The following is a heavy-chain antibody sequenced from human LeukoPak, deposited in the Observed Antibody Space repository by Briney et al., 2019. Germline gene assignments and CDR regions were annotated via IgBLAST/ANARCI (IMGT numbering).Heavy chain of an antibody. CDR2: IYSGGST. CDR1: GFTVSNNY. V-gene: IGHV3-53*01. Sequence: SGGSLRLSCAASGFTVSNNYMSWVRQAPGKGLEWVSLIYSGGSTYYADSVKGRFTISRDNSMNTLYLQMNGLRAEDTAMYYCARGLRGYKYGSDYWGQGTLVTVSS. J-gene: IGHJ4*02. CDR3: ARGLRGYKYGSDY. D-gene: IGHD5-18*01.